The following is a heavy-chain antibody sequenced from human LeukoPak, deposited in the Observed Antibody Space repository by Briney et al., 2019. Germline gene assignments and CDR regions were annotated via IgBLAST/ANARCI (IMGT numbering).Heavy chain of an antibody. V-gene: IGHV4-59*01. D-gene: IGHD3-22*01. Sequence: SETLSLTCTVSGVSINNYYWSWLRQPPGRGLEWIGYIYYSGSTNYNPSLKSRVTISVDTSKNQFSLKLSSVTAADTAVYYCARSRATYYYDSSGYYPFDYWGQGTLVTVSS. CDR3: ARSRATYYYDSSGYYPFDY. CDR2: IYYSGST. CDR1: GVSINNYY. J-gene: IGHJ4*02.